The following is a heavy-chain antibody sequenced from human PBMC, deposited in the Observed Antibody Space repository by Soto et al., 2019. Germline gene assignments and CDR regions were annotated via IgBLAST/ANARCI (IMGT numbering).Heavy chain of an antibody. CDR2: IIPIFGTA. CDR1: GGTFSSYA. J-gene: IGHJ4*02. Sequence: SVKVSCKASGGTFSSYAISWVRQAPGQGLEWMGGIIPIFGTANYAQKFQGRVTITADESTSTAYMELSSLRSEDTAVYYCARDRGYYYDSSGYYDYWGQGTLVTVSS. V-gene: IGHV1-69*13. D-gene: IGHD3-22*01. CDR3: ARDRGYYYDSSGYYDY.